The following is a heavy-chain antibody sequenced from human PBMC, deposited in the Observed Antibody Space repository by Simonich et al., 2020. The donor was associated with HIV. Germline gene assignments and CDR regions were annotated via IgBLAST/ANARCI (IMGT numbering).Heavy chain of an antibody. V-gene: IGHV2-5*01. CDR1: GFSLSTSVVG. CDR2: IYWNDDK. J-gene: IGHJ1*01. D-gene: IGHD3-22*01. Sequence: QITLKESGPTLVKPTQPLTLTCTFSGFSLSTSVVGVGWIRQPPGKALEWLALIYWNDDKRDSPALKSRLTITKDTSKNQVVLTMTNMDPVDAATYYCAHLYDSSGYYYVFFQHWGQGTLVTVSS. CDR3: AHLYDSSGYYYVFFQH.